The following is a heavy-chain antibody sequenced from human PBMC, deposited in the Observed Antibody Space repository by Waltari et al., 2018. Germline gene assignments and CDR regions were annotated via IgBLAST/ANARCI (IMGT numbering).Heavy chain of an antibody. Sequence: QVQLVQSGAEVKKPGASVKVSCKASGYPFTGYYMHLVRQAPGQGLEWMGGIIPIFGTANYAQKFQGRVTITADESTSTAHMELSSLRSEDTAVYYCARRPGLAVAGLYYFDYWGQGTLVTVSS. D-gene: IGHD6-19*01. V-gene: IGHV1-69*01. J-gene: IGHJ4*02. CDR3: ARRPGLAVAGLYYFDY. CDR1: GYPFTGYY. CDR2: IIPIFGTA.